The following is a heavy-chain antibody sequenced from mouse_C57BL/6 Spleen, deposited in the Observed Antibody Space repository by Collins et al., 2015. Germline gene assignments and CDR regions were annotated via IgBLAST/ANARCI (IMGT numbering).Heavy chain of an antibody. D-gene: IGHD1-1*01. V-gene: IGHV1-26*01. Sequence: EAQLQQSGPVLVKPGASVKISCKASGYTFTDYYMNWVKQSHGKSLEWLGDINPNNGGTSYNQKFKGKATLTVDKSSSTAYMELRSLTSEDSAVYYCARRYYGSRRWFFDVWGTGTTVTVSS. CDR1: GYTFTDYY. CDR2: INPNNGGT. J-gene: IGHJ1*03. CDR3: ARRYYGSRRWFFDV.